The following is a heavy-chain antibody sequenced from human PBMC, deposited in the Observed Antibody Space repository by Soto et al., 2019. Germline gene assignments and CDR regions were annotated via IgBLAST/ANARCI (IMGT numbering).Heavy chain of an antibody. CDR1: GYTFTGYY. J-gene: IGHJ5*02. Sequence: QVQLVQSGAEVKKPGASVKVSCEASGYTFTGYYMHWVRQAPGQGLEWMGWINPNSGGTNYAQKFQGRVTMTRDTSISTAYMELSRLRSDDTAVYYCARLRTYTATVTPWFDPWGQGTLVTVSS. CDR2: INPNSGGT. V-gene: IGHV1-2*02. D-gene: IGHD5-18*01. CDR3: ARLRTYTATVTPWFDP.